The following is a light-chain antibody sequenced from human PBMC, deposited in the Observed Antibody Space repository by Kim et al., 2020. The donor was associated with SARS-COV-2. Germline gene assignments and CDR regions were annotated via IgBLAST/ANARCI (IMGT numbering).Light chain of an antibody. Sequence: PGGTVTLTYGSSTGPVNRGHHPCWFQQKPGPAPRTLIYDTSNKHSWTPARLSGSLRGGKAALTLSGALPEDEAEYYCLHYYKGYRIFGGGTQLTVL. V-gene: IGLV7-46*01. J-gene: IGLJ2*01. CDR3: LHYYKGYRI. CDR2: DTS. CDR1: TGPVNRGHH.